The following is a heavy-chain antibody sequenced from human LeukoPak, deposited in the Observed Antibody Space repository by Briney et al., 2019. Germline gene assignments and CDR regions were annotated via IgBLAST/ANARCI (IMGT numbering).Heavy chain of an antibody. CDR1: GFTFSSYW. V-gene: IGHV3-74*01. D-gene: IGHD4-4*01. J-gene: IGHJ6*02. Sequence: GGSLRLSCAASGFTFSSYWMHWVRQAPGKGLVWVSRINSDGSSTSYADSVKGRFTISRDNAKNTLYLQMNSLRAEDTAVYYCARLPTVSAYYYYGMDVWGLGTTVTVSS. CDR3: ARLPTVSAYYYYGMDV. CDR2: INSDGSST.